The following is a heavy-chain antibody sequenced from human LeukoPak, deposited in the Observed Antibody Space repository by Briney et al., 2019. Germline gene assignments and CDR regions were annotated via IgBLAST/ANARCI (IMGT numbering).Heavy chain of an antibody. CDR2: ISGSSSYI. CDR3: AREYYYDSVFDY. D-gene: IGHD3-22*01. V-gene: IGHV3-21*06. Sequence: PGGSLRLSCAASGFTFSSYSMNWVRQAPGKGLEWVSSISGSSSYIYYADSVKGRFTISRDNAKNSLYLQMNSLRAEDTAVYYCAREYYYDSVFDYWGQGTLVTVSS. J-gene: IGHJ4*02. CDR1: GFTFSSYS.